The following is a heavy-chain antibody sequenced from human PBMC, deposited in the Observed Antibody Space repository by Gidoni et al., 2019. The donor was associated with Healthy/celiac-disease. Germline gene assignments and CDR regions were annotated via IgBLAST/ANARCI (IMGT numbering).Heavy chain of an antibody. J-gene: IGHJ4*02. Sequence: QLQLQESGPGLVKPSETLSLTCTVSGGSIRSSSYYWGWFRQPPGKGLEWIGSIYYSGSTYYNPSLKSRVTISVDTSKNQFSLKLSSVTAADTAVYYCTSGLNYDSSGYYRLSLTGPFDYWGQGTLVTVSS. CDR3: TSGLNYDSSGYYRLSLTGPFDY. V-gene: IGHV4-39*01. D-gene: IGHD3-22*01. CDR2: IYYSGST. CDR1: GGSIRSSSYY.